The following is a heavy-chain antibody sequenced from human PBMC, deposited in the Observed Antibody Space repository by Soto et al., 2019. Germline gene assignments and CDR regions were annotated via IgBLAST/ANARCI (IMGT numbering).Heavy chain of an antibody. J-gene: IGHJ6*03. D-gene: IGHD5-12*01. CDR3: ARQVTTTFDYYYMDG. V-gene: IGHV5-51*01. CDR1: GYSFTSYW. Sequence: PGEALQISCKGSGYSFTSYWIGWVRQMPGKGLEWMGIIYPGDSDTRYSPSFQGQVTISADKSISTAYLQWSSLKASDTAMYYCARQVTTTFDYYYMDGWGQGTTVTVAS. CDR2: IYPGDSDT.